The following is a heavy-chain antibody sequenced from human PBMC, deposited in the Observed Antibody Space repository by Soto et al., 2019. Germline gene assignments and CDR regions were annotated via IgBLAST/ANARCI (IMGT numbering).Heavy chain of an antibody. Sequence: SETLSLTCTVSGGSISSGDYYWSWIRQPPGKGLEWIGYIYYSGSTYYNPSLKSRVTISVDTSKNQFSLKLSSVTAADTAVYYCARAAGTTVGGTYCYYGMDVWGQGTTVTVSS. CDR1: GGSISSGDYY. CDR3: ARAAGTTVGGTYCYYGMDV. CDR2: IYYSGST. J-gene: IGHJ6*02. V-gene: IGHV4-30-4*01. D-gene: IGHD1-7*01.